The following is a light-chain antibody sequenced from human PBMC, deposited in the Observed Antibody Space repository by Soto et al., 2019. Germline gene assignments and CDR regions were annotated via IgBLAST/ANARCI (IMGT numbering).Light chain of an antibody. CDR3: QQYHIYSWT. Sequence: DIQMTQSPSTLSASVGDRVTITCRASENIGAWLAWYQQKPGKAPKLLIYKASSLESGVPSRFSGGGSGTEFTLTISSLQPDDFATYYCQQYHIYSWTFGQGTKVDNK. CDR1: ENIGAW. J-gene: IGKJ1*01. CDR2: KAS. V-gene: IGKV1-5*03.